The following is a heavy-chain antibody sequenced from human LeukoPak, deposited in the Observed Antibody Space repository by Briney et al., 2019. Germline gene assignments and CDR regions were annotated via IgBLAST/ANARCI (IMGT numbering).Heavy chain of an antibody. D-gene: IGHD1-26*01. V-gene: IGHV3-23*01. CDR3: ARPISGSYCFDY. CDR1: GFTFSSYA. J-gene: IGHJ4*02. CDR2: ISGSGGST. Sequence: GGSLRLSCAASGFTFSSYAMSWVRQAPGKGLEWVSAISGSGGSTYYADSVKGRFTISRDNSKNTLYLQMNSLRAEDTAVYYCARPISGSYCFDYWGQGTLVTVSS.